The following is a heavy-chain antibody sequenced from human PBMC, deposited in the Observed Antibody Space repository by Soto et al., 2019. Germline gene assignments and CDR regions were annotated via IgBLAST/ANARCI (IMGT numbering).Heavy chain of an antibody. D-gene: IGHD6-19*01. CDR3: AKVGGSGWFDAFEI. J-gene: IGHJ3*02. V-gene: IGHV3-23*01. CDR2: ISGSGGST. CDR1: GFSFSTYA. Sequence: VQLLDSGGGLVQPGGSLRLSCAASGFSFSTYALSWVRQAPGKGLDWVSVISGSGGSTDYAGSVKGRFTISRDNSKNARYLQMNSLRAEDTALYYCAKVGGSGWFDAFEIWGQGTMVTVSS.